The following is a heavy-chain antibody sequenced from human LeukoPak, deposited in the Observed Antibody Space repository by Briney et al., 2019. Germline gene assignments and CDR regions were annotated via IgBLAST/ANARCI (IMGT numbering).Heavy chain of an antibody. V-gene: IGHV3-30*02. CDR3: AKISESDY. CDR1: GFTFTTYG. CDR2: IRYDGSNK. Sequence: PGGSLRLSCAASGFTFTTYGMHWVRQAPGKGLEWVAFIRYDGSNKYYADSVKGRFTISRDISKITLYLQMNSLRAEDTAVYYCAKISESDYWGQGTLVTVSS. J-gene: IGHJ4*02.